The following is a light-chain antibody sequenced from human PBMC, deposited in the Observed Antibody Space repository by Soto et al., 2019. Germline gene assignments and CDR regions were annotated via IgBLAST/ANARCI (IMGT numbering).Light chain of an antibody. CDR3: QQSYSPPPIT. J-gene: IGKJ5*01. CDR2: DGS. CDR1: QSIGRF. Sequence: DIQMTQSPSSLSASAGDRVTITCRASQSIGRFLNWHQQKPGKAPTLLIYDGSSLQSGVPSRFSGSGSGTDFTLTISSLQPEDFATYYCQQSYSPPPITFGQGTRLEIK. V-gene: IGKV1-39*01.